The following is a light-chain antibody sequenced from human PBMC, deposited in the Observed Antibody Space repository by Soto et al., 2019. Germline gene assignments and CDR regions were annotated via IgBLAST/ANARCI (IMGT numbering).Light chain of an antibody. CDR3: RQYGSSPPLT. J-gene: IGKJ4*01. Sequence: EIVLTQSPGTLSLSPGERATLSCRASQSVSSSYLAWYQQKPGQAPRLLIYGASSRATGIPDRFSGSGAATDFTLTISRLEPEDFAVYYCRQYGSSPPLTFGGGTKVEIK. V-gene: IGKV3-20*01. CDR2: GAS. CDR1: QSVSSSY.